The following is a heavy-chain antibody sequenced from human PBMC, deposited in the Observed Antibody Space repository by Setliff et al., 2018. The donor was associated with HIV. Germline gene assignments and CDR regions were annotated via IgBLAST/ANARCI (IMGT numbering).Heavy chain of an antibody. CDR3: ARDIKASGELIRWFDP. CDR2: IYYSGNS. CDR1: GASMSSGDYY. V-gene: IGHV4-30-4*08. Sequence: PSETLSLTCTVSGASMSSGDYYWSWIRQPPGKGLEWIGYIYYSGNSYYNPSLKSRVTLSVDTSKNQFSLRVMSVTAADAAVYFCARDIKASGELIRWFDPWGQGVLVTVSS. J-gene: IGHJ5*02. D-gene: IGHD3-10*01.